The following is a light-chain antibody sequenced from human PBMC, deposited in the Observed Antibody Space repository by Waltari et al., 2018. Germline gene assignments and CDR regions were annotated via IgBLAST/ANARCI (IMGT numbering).Light chain of an antibody. CDR1: QSVSSTH. Sequence: EIVLTQSPGTLSLSPGERATLSCRASQSVSSTHLAWYQQKPGQARRLLIDDVSSRAAGIPDRFSGSGSGTDFSLTISRLEPEDFAVYYCQQYGSSPYTFGQGTKLEIK. CDR3: QQYGSSPYT. J-gene: IGKJ2*01. V-gene: IGKV3-20*01. CDR2: DVS.